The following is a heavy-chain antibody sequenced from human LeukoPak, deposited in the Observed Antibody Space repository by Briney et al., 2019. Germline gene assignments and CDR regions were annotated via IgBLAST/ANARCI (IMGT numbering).Heavy chain of an antibody. J-gene: IGHJ4*02. CDR3: AKDALPLHYYDSSGYYGDGIFDY. CDR1: GFTFDDYA. D-gene: IGHD3-22*01. V-gene: IGHV3-9*01. CDR2: ISWNSGSI. Sequence: GGSLRLSCAASGFTFDDYAMHWVRQAPGKGLEWFSGISWNSGSIGYADSVKGRFTISRDNAKNSLYLQMNSLRAEDTALYYCAKDALPLHYYDSSGYYGDGIFDYWGQGTLVTVSS.